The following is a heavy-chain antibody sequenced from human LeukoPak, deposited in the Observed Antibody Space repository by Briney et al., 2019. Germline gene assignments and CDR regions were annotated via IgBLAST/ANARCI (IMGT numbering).Heavy chain of an antibody. Sequence: GGSLRLSCAASGFTFNTYTMNWVRQAPGKGLEWVSYISGSSGIIDYADSVRGRFTISRDNAKNTLYLQMNSLRAEDTAVYYCARDQGNDDAFDIWGQGTMVTVSS. CDR2: ISGSSGII. V-gene: IGHV3-48*04. J-gene: IGHJ3*02. CDR3: ARDQGNDDAFDI. D-gene: IGHD1-1*01. CDR1: GFTFNTYT.